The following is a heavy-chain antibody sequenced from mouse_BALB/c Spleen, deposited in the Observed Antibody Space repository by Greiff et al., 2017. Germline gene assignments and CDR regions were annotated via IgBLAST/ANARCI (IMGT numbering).Heavy chain of an antibody. Sequence: EVQLQESGPGLVKPSQSLSLTCTVTGYSITSDYAWNWIRQFPGNKLEWMGYISYSGSTSYNPSLKSRISITRDTSKNQFFLQLNSVTTEDTATYYCARSYGNYRLAYWGQGTLVTVSA. CDR3: ARSYGNYRLAY. CDR1: GYSITSDYA. J-gene: IGHJ3*01. D-gene: IGHD2-1*01. V-gene: IGHV3-2*02. CDR2: ISYSGST.